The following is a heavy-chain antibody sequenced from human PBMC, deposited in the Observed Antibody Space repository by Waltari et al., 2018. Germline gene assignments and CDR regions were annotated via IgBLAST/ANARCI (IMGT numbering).Heavy chain of an antibody. CDR3: ARGDYGDMGDYFDY. D-gene: IGHD4-17*01. CDR1: GGSFSGYY. V-gene: IGHV4-34*01. Sequence: QVQLQQWGAGLLKPSETLSLTCAAYGGSFSGYYWSGIRQPPGKGLEWIGEINHSGSTNYNPSLKSRVTISVDTSKNQFSLKLSSVTAADTAVYYCARGDYGDMGDYFDYWGQGTLVTVSS. J-gene: IGHJ4*02. CDR2: INHSGST.